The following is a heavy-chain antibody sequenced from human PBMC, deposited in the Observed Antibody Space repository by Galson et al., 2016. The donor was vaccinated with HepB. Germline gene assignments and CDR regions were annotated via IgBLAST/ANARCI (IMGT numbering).Heavy chain of an antibody. CDR2: ISPNSGDT. D-gene: IGHD6-25*01. CDR3: ARINAAALDALDV. Sequence: SVKVSCKASGYLFTDYYIHWARQAPGQGLEWMGWISPNSGDTNYAQKFRGRVTLTRDTSITTSFLELDSLRSDDTATFYCARINAAALDALDVWGQGTTVTVSS. V-gene: IGHV1-2*02. CDR1: GYLFTDYY. J-gene: IGHJ3*01.